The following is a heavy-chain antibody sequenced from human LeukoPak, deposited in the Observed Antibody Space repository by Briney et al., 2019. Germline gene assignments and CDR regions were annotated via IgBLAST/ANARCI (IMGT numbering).Heavy chain of an antibody. V-gene: IGHV5-51*01. CDR2: MYLGDSET. CDR3: VRHEGSISGWPFDY. D-gene: IGHD6-19*01. CDR1: GYSFTNYW. Sequence: ESLKISCKGSGYSFTNYWIGWVRQMPGKGLEWMGIMYLGDSETRYSPSFRGQVTISADKSISTVCLQWSSLKASDTAMYYCVRHEGSISGWPFDYWGQGTLVTVSS. J-gene: IGHJ4*02.